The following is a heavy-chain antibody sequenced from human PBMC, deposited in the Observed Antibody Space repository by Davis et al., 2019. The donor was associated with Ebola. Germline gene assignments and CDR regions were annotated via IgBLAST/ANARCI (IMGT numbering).Heavy chain of an antibody. CDR1: GGTFSSYA. J-gene: IGHJ6*02. V-gene: IGHV1-69*06. D-gene: IGHD2-2*01. Sequence: SVKVSCKASGGTFSSYAISWVRQAPGQGLEWMGGIIPIFGTANYAQKFQGRVTITADKSTSTAYMELSSLRSDDTAVYYCARSGYCSSTSCYWVSSYYYYGMDVWGQGTTVTVSS. CDR3: ARSGYCSSTSCYWVSSYYYYGMDV. CDR2: IIPIFGTA.